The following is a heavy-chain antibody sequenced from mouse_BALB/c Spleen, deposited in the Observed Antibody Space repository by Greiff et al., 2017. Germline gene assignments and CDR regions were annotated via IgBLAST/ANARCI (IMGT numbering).Heavy chain of an antibody. CDR1: GYTFTSYT. CDR2: INPSSGYT. Sequence: VQLQQSAAELARPGASVKMSCKASGYTFTSYTMHWVKQRPGQGLEWIGYINPSSGYTEYNQKFKDKTTLTADKSSSTAYMQLSSLTSEDSAVYYCAVPYDYDDGGFDYWGQGTTLTVSS. D-gene: IGHD2-4*01. J-gene: IGHJ2*01. CDR3: AVPYDYDDGGFDY. V-gene: IGHV1-4*02.